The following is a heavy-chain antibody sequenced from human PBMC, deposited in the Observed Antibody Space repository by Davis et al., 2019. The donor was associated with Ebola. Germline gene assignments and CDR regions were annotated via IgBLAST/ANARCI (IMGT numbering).Heavy chain of an antibody. J-gene: IGHJ3*02. D-gene: IGHD3-22*01. CDR1: GYSFTSYW. V-gene: IGHV5-10-1*01. CDR2: IDPSDSYT. CDR3: ARRYYYDSSGYIDI. Sequence: PGGSLRLSCKGSGYSFTSYWISWVRQMPGKGLEWMGRIDPSDSYTNYSPSFQGHVTISADKSISTAYLQWRGLKASDTAMYYCARRYYYDSSGYIDIWGQGTMVTVSS.